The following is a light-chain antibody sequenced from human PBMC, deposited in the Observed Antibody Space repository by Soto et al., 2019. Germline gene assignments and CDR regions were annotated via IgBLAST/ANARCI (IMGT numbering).Light chain of an antibody. Sequence: QSVLTQPPSASGTPGQRVTISCSGSSSNIGSNSVNWYQQLPGAAPKLLIYSNNQRPSGVPDRFSGSKSGTSASLAISGLQSEDEADYYCVAWDDSLNGRQVFGPGTKVTVL. J-gene: IGLJ1*01. CDR2: SNN. V-gene: IGLV1-44*01. CDR3: VAWDDSLNGRQV. CDR1: SSNIGSNS.